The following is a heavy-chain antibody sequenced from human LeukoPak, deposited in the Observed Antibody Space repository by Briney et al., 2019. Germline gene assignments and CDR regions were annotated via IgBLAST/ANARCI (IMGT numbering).Heavy chain of an antibody. D-gene: IGHD3-22*01. V-gene: IGHV3-23*01. Sequence: GGSLRLSCAASGFTFSSYAMSWVRQAPGKGLEWVSAISGSGGSTYYADSVKGRFTISRDNSKNTLYLQMNSLRAEDTAVYYCAKYPGRRYYDSSGSPFSFDYWGQGTLVTVSS. CDR3: AKYPGRRYYDSSGSPFSFDY. CDR1: GFTFSSYA. CDR2: ISGSGGST. J-gene: IGHJ4*02.